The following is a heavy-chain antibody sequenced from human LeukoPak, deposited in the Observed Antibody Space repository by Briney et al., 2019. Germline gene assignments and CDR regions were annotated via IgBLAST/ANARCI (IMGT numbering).Heavy chain of an antibody. CDR3: AKDGGAKGIITTVFDY. CDR2: ISWNSGSI. D-gene: IGHD3-10*01. V-gene: IGHV3-9*01. Sequence: GRSLRLSCAASGFTFHDYAMHWVRQAPGKGLEWVSGISWNSGSIGYADSVKGQFTISRDNAKNSLYLQMNSLRAEDTALYYCAKDGGAKGIITTVFDYWGQGTLVTVSS. J-gene: IGHJ4*02. CDR1: GFTFHDYA.